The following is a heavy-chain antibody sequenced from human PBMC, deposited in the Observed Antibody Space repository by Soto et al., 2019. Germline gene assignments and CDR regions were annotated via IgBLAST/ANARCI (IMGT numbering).Heavy chain of an antibody. CDR1: GFTFSSYS. V-gene: IGHV3-48*01. CDR3: ARADSGYAHGYYYYCMDV. Sequence: EVQLVESGGGLVQPGGSLRLSCAASGFTFSSYSMNWVRQAPGKGLEWVSYISSSSSTIYYADSVKGRFTIARDNAKNSLYLQMNSLRAEDTAVHYCARADSGYAHGYYYYCMDVWGQGTTVTVSS. J-gene: IGHJ6*02. D-gene: IGHD5-12*01. CDR2: ISSSSSTI.